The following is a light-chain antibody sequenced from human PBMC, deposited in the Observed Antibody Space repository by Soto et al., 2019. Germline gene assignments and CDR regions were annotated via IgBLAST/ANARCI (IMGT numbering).Light chain of an antibody. V-gene: IGLV2-14*01. Sequence: QSVLTQPASVSGSPGQSIAISCTGTSSDVGGYDYVSWYQQQPDKAPKLMIYEVTKRPSGVSNRFSGPKSGNTASLTISGLQAEDEADYYCSSHTSGSTRVFGTGTKVTVL. J-gene: IGLJ1*01. CDR2: EVT. CDR1: SSDVGGYDY. CDR3: SSHTSGSTRV.